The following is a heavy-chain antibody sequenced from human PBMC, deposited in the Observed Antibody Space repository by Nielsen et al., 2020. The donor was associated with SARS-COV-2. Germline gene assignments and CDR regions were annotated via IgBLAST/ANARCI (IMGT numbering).Heavy chain of an antibody. V-gene: IGHV3-7*05. J-gene: IGHJ5*02. CDR1: GFSFSTSW. D-gene: IGHD1-1*01. CDR3: LQGGAS. Sequence: GESLRLSCAASGFSFSTSWMNWVRQGPGKRLEWVANINPDGSMKRQVDSVMGRFTISRDNARDSLYLQMNNLRAEDTAIYYCLQGGASWGQGTLVTVSS. CDR2: INPDGSMK.